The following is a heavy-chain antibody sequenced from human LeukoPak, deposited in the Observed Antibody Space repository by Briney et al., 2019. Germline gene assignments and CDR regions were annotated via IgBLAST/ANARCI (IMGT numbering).Heavy chain of an antibody. Sequence: ASVKVFCRSCLYIYTGCYMLWVRHAPGQGLEDMGWINTNTGGTNYAQKLQGQVIMSRDTTITTTYMELSKMTSDDTAVYYSASLCDFCGSGSYAPFDYWGQGSLVTVSS. V-gene: IGHV1-2*02. CDR3: ASLCDFCGSGSYAPFDY. J-gene: IGHJ4*02. CDR2: INTNTGGT. CDR1: LYIYTGCY. D-gene: IGHD3-10*01.